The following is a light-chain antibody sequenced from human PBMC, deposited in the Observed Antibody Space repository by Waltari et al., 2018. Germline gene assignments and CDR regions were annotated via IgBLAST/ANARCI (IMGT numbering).Light chain of an antibody. Sequence: QSALTQPASVSGSPGQSITIPCPGTSSDVGGSTDLPWYQQPPGKAPKHMIYDVSNPPSGVSNRFSCSKSGNTASLTISGLQAEDEADYYCSSYTSSSTLRVFGTGTKVTVL. CDR3: SSYTSSSTLRV. V-gene: IGLV2-14*03. CDR2: DVS. CDR1: SSDVGGSTD. J-gene: IGLJ1*01.